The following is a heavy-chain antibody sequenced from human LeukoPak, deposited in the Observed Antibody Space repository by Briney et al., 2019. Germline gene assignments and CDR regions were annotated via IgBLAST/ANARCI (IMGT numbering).Heavy chain of an antibody. V-gene: IGHV3-33*08. D-gene: IGHD1-26*01. Sequence: PGGSLRLSCAASGFTFSSYGMHWVRQAPGKGLEWVAVIWFDGNSKYYSDSVKGRFTISRDSSKNTLYLQMNSLRDEDTAVYYCARSSPVGATLDYWGQGTLVTVSS. CDR3: ARSSPVGATLDY. CDR2: IWFDGNSK. CDR1: GFTFSSYG. J-gene: IGHJ4*02.